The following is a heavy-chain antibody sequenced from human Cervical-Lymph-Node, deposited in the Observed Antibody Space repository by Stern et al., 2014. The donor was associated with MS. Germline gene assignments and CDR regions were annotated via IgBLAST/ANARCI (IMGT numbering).Heavy chain of an antibody. V-gene: IGHV1-18*01. CDR1: GYSFTSYG. J-gene: IGHJ3*02. CDR3: ARDSEQWLVQSALDI. D-gene: IGHD6-19*01. Sequence: QVQLGQSGAEVKKPGASVKVSCQASGYSFTSYGISWVRQAPGQGLEWMGWISGYIDDTEYAQKFQGRVTMTTDTSTSTAYMELRRLRSDDTAVYYCARDSEQWLVQSALDIGGQGTTGTVAS. CDR2: ISGYIDDT.